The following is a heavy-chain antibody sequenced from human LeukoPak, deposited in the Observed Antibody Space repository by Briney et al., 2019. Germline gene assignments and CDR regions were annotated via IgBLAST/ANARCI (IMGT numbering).Heavy chain of an antibody. CDR3: ANHGRAVTTTPGDY. D-gene: IGHD4-17*01. V-gene: IGHV3-23*01. CDR2: ISGSGDST. CDR1: GFTFSSYA. J-gene: IGHJ4*02. Sequence: GGSLRLSCAASGFTFSSYAMSWVRQALGKGLEWISAISGSGDSTYYADSVKGRFTISRDNSKNTLYLQMNSLRAEDTAVYYCANHGRAVTTTPGDYWGQGTLVTVSS.